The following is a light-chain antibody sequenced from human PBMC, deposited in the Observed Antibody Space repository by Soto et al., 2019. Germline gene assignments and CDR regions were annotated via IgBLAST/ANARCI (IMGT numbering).Light chain of an antibody. J-gene: IGKJ4*01. V-gene: IGKV3-20*01. CDR1: QSVSSY. Sequence: IVLTQSPGTLSLSPGERATLSCRASQSVSSYLAWYQQKPGQAPRLLIYDASTRDTGIPDRFSGGGSGTDFTLTISRLEPEDFAVYYCQQFSSYPLTFGGGTKVDIK. CDR2: DAS. CDR3: QQFSSYPLT.